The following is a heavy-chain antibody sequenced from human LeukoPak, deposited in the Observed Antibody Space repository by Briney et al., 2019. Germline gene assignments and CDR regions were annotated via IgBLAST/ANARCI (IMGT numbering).Heavy chain of an antibody. Sequence: SETLSLTCTVSGGSISSSSYYWGWIRQPPGKGLEWIGSIYYSGSTYYNPSLKSRVTISVDTSKNQFSLKLSSVAAADTAVYYCARDIQGVYYYYMDVWGKGTTVTISS. J-gene: IGHJ6*03. V-gene: IGHV4-39*07. CDR2: IYYSGST. CDR3: ARDIQGVYYYYMDV. D-gene: IGHD3-16*01. CDR1: GGSISSSSYY.